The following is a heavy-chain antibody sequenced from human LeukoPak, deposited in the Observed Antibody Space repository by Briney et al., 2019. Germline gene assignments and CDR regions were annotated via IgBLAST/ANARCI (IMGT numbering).Heavy chain of an antibody. J-gene: IGHJ4*02. V-gene: IGHV4-34*01. CDR3: AGTMESVSFSTFDY. D-gene: IGHD1-26*01. CDR2: INHSGST. Sequence: SETLSLTCAVYGGSFSGYYWSWIRQPPGKGLEWIGEINHSGSTNYNPSLKSRVTISVDTSKNQFSLKLSSVTAADTAVYYCAGTMESVSFSTFDYWGQGTLVTVSS. CDR1: GGSFSGYY.